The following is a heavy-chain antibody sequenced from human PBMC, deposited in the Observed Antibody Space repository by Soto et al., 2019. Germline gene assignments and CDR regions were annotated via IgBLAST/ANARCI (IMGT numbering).Heavy chain of an antibody. CDR3: ARERTFTMVRGFDY. CDR1: GFTFSSYA. CDR2: ISYDGSNK. J-gene: IGHJ4*02. Sequence: QVQLVESGGGVVQPARSLRLSCAASGFTFSSYAMHWVRQAPGKGLEWVAVISYDGSNKYYADSVKGRFTISRDNSKNTLYLQMNSLRAEDTAVYYCARERTFTMVRGFDYWGQGTLVTVSS. V-gene: IGHV3-30-3*01. D-gene: IGHD3-10*01.